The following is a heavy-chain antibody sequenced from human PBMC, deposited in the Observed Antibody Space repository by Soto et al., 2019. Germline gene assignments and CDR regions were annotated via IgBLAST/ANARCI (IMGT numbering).Heavy chain of an antibody. CDR3: ARDYLLAVAGTGPF. J-gene: IGHJ4*02. Sequence: QVQLVESGGGVVQPGRSLRLSCAASGFTFSSYGMHWVRQAPGKGLEWVAVIWYDGSNKYYADSVKGRFTISRDNSKNTLYLQMNSLRAEDTAVYYCARDYLLAVAGTGPFWGQGTLVTVSS. CDR2: IWYDGSNK. V-gene: IGHV3-33*01. CDR1: GFTFSSYG. D-gene: IGHD6-19*01.